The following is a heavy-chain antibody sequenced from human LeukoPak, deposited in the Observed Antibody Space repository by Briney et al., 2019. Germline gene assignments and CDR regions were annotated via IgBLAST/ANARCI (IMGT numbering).Heavy chain of an antibody. Sequence: ASVKVSCKASGYTFTSYGISWVRQAPGQGLEWMGWISAYNGNTNYAQKLQGRVTMTTDTSTSTAYMELRSLRSDDTAVYYCARGAVLYGSGSYRGSYYYYGMDVWGQGTTVTVSS. CDR3: ARGAVLYGSGSYRGSYYYYGMDV. D-gene: IGHD3-10*01. CDR1: GYTFTSYG. V-gene: IGHV1-18*01. J-gene: IGHJ6*02. CDR2: ISAYNGNT.